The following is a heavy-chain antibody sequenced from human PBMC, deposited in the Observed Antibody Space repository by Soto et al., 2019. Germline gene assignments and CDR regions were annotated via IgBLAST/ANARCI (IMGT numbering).Heavy chain of an antibody. CDR1: GYSFSNYG. CDR3: TKDLSDWAVSIH. V-gene: IGHV1-18*01. CDR2: ISPYNGNT. J-gene: IGHJ4*02. D-gene: IGHD3-9*01. Sequence: ASVKVSCKASGYSFSNYGITWVRQAPRQGLEWMGWISPYNGNTVYAQKLQGRVTMTTDTSTSTAYMELRSLRSDDTAVYYCTKDLSDWAVSIHWGQGTLVTVS.